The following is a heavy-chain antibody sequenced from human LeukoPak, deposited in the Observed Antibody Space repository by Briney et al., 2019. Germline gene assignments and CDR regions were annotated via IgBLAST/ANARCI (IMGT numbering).Heavy chain of an antibody. D-gene: IGHD3-10*01. CDR3: AKYRGSDYAMDV. CDR1: GFTFSNYA. CDR2: ISGSGGST. J-gene: IGHJ6*02. V-gene: IGHV3-23*01. Sequence: TGGSLRLSCAASGFTFSNYAMSWVRQAPGKGLEWVARISGSGGSTYYADSVKGRFTISRHNSKNTLSLRMNSLRAEDTAVYFCAKYRGSDYAMDVWGQGTTVTVSS.